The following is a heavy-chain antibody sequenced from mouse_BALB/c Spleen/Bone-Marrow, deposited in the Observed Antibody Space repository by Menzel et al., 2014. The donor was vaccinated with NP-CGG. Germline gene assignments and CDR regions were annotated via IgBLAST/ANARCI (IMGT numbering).Heavy chain of an antibody. CDR3: TRLPH. Sequence: VQVVESGAELVKPGASVKLSCKAPGYTFTSYYMYWVKQRPGQGLEWIGEINPSNGGTNFNEKFKSRATLTVDKSSSTAYMQLSSLTSEDSAVYYCTRLPHWGQGTSVTVSS. CDR1: GYTFTSYY. J-gene: IGHJ4*01. D-gene: IGHD5-1*01. V-gene: IGHV1S81*02. CDR2: INPSNGGT.